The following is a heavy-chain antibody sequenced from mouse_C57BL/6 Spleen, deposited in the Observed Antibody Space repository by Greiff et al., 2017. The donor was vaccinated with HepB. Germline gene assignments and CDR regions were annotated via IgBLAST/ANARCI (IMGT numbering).Heavy chain of an antibody. CDR2: IYPGDGDT. V-gene: IGHV1-82*01. CDR3: ARWDYDPLAY. CDR1: GYAFSSSW. D-gene: IGHD2-4*01. Sequence: VQLQQSGPELVKPGASVKISCKASGYAFSSSWMNWVKQRPGKGLEWIGRIYPGDGDTNYNGKFKGKATLTADKSSSTAYMQLSSLTSEDSAVYFCARWDYDPLAYWGQGTLVTVSA. J-gene: IGHJ3*01.